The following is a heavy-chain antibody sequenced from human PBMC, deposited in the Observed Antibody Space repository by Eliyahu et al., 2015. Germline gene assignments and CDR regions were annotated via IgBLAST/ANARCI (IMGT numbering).Heavy chain of an antibody. Sequence: QVQLVESGGGVVQPGGSLRLSCAASGFTFSSYGMHWVRQAPGKGLEWVAFIRYDGSNKYYADSVKGRFTISRDNSKNTLYLQMNSLRAEDTAVYYCAKEHGLLWFGELLQCPDYWGQGTLVTVSS. J-gene: IGHJ4*02. V-gene: IGHV3-30*02. CDR1: GFTFSSYG. CDR2: IRYDGSNK. D-gene: IGHD3-10*01. CDR3: AKEHGLLWFGELLQCPDY.